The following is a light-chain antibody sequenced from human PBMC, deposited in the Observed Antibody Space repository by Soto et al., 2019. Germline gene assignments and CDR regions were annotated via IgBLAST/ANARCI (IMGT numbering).Light chain of an antibody. CDR3: QHYNTYSKA. Sequence: DIQMPQSPSTLSASVGDRVTITCRASQSISSWLAWYQQKPGKAPKLLIYDASSLESGVPSRFSGSGSGTEFTLTISSLQPDDSAIYYCQHYNTYSKAFGPGTKVDIK. J-gene: IGKJ3*01. CDR2: DAS. V-gene: IGKV1-5*01. CDR1: QSISSW.